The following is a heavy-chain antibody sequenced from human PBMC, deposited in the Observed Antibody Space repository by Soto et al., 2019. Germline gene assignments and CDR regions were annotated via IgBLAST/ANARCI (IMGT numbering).Heavy chain of an antibody. J-gene: IGHJ4*02. CDR1: GDSISTTSYY. CDR2: IYYSGST. CDR3: ARLAYMSGWSDY. Sequence: QLQLQESGPRLVKPSETLSLTCTVSGDSISTTSYYWGWIRQPPGKVLEWIGSIYYSGSTYYNPSLKSRVTISLDTSKNQFSLKLSSVTAADTAVYYCARLAYMSGWSDYWGQGTLVTVSS. V-gene: IGHV4-39*01. D-gene: IGHD6-19*01.